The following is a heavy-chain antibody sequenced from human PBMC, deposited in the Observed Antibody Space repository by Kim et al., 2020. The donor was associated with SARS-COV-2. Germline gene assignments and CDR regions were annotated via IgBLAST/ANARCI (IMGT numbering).Heavy chain of an antibody. CDR3: ARGVSSAWTLRAWFDP. Sequence: SETLSLTCAVSGGSISSSSWWSWVRQFPGKGLEWIGEIDHSGSTNYNASLKSRVTISVDKSKNQFSLKLRSVTAADTAVYYCARGVSSAWTLRAWFDPWGRGTLVTVS. D-gene: IGHD6-19*01. CDR1: GGSISSSSW. V-gene: IGHV4-4*02. CDR2: IDHSGST. J-gene: IGHJ5*02.